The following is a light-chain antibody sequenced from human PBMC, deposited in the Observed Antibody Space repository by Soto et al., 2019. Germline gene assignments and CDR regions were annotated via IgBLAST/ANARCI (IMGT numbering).Light chain of an antibody. V-gene: IGKV2-28*01. CDR1: QSLLLSNAYNY. Sequence: DIVMTQSPLSLPVTPGEPASISCRSSQSLLLSNAYNYLDWYLQRPGQSPQLLIYLGSNRASGVPDRFSGSGSGTDFTLKISRVEAEDVGIYYCMQALQTSWTFGQGTKVEIK. CDR3: MQALQTSWT. J-gene: IGKJ1*01. CDR2: LGS.